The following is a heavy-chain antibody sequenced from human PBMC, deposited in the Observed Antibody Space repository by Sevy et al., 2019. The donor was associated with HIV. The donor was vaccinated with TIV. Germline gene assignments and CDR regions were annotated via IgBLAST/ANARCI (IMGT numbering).Heavy chain of an antibody. J-gene: IGHJ4*02. V-gene: IGHV3-23*01. Sequence: GGSLRLSCAASGLTLTTTGMSWVRQAPGKGLEWVAGVTSDGTTYYADSVRDRFTVSRENSKNTLFLHLNSLRADDTAVFYCAGGDTTKIKDLDYWGQGTLVTVSS. CDR2: VTSDGTT. D-gene: IGHD3-16*01. CDR1: GLTLTTTG. CDR3: AGGDTTKIKDLDY.